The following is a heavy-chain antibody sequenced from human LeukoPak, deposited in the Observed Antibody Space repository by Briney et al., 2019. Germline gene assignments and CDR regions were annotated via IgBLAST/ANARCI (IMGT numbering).Heavy chain of an antibody. CDR3: ARDFLHLGG. CDR1: GFTFSSYW. CDR2: INTDGSRT. J-gene: IGHJ3*01. V-gene: IGHV3-74*01. D-gene: IGHD3-16*01. Sequence: LGGSLRLSCAASGFTFSSYWMHWVRQAPGKGLVWVSRINTDGSRTSYEDSVKGRFTISRDNAKSTLYLQMNSLRAEDTAVYYCARDFLHLGGWGQGTMVTVSS.